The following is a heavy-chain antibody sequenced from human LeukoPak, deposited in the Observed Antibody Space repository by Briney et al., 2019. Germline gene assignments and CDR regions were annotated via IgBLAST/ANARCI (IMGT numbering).Heavy chain of an antibody. CDR1: GGSFSGYY. V-gene: IGHV4-34*01. CDR3: ASLEPTGNFDP. Sequence: SETLSLTCAVYGGSFSGYYWSWIRQPPGKGLEWIGEINHSGSTNYIPSLKSRVTISVDTSKNQFSLKLSSVTAADTAVYYCASLEPTGNFDPWGQGTLVTVSS. J-gene: IGHJ5*02. D-gene: IGHD1-1*01. CDR2: INHSGST.